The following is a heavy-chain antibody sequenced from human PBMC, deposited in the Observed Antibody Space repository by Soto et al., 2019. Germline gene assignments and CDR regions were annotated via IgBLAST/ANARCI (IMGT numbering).Heavy chain of an antibody. Sequence: SVKVSCKASGRTFSSYAISWVRQAPGQGLEWMGGIIPIFGTATYAQKFQGRVTITADKSTSTAYMELSSLRSEHTPVYYCASAPGYSSGWHGDRQPYYYYAWDGWVQGTRGTVSS. D-gene: IGHD6-19*01. CDR1: GRTFSSYA. CDR3: ASAPGYSSGWHGDRQPYYYYAWDG. V-gene: IGHV1-69*06. J-gene: IGHJ6*02. CDR2: IIPIFGTA.